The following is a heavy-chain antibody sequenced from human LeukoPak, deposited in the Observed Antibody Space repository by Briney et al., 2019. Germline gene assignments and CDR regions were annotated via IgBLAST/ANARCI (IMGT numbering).Heavy chain of an antibody. V-gene: IGHV6-1*01. CDR3: ARAPIVGATHIDY. J-gene: IGHJ4*02. Sequence: SETLSLTCAISGDSVSRNSDAWNWIRQSPSKGLEWLGRTYYKSKWYNDYAVSVKSRITINPDTSKNQFSLQLKSVTPEDTAVYYCARAPIVGATHIDYWGQGTLVTVSS. CDR1: GDSVSRNSDA. CDR2: TYYKSKWYN. D-gene: IGHD1-26*01.